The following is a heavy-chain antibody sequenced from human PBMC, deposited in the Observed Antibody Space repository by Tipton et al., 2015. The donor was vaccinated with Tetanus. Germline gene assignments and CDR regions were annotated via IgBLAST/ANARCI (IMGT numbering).Heavy chain of an antibody. CDR2: LSGSGSAT. V-gene: IGHV3-23*01. CDR3: AKTKRGYSYGSFDD. CDR1: GFTFSSYA. Sequence: SLRLSCAASGFTFSSYAMSWVRQAPGKGLEWVSTLSGSGSATYYAASVGGRFTISRDNSRNSLFLQMDSLGAEDTAVYFCAKTKRGYSYGSFDDWGQGTLVTVSS. J-gene: IGHJ4*02. D-gene: IGHD5-18*01.